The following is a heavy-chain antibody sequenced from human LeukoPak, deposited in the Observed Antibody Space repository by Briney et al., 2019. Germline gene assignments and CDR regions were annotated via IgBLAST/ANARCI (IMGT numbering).Heavy chain of an antibody. V-gene: IGHV3-21*01. Sequence: GGSLRLSCAGSGFPFSGYSMNWVRQTPGKGLEWVSSMSILSGITYYAESVKGRFTVSRDNAKNLLHLQMNSLRVEDAAIYYCAREFEYSTSGAGYWGQGTLVTVSS. J-gene: IGHJ4*02. CDR3: AREFEYSTSGAGY. CDR1: GFPFSGYS. CDR2: MSILSGIT. D-gene: IGHD6-6*01.